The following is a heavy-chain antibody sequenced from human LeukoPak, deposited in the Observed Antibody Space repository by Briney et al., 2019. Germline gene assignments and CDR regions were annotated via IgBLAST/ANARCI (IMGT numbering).Heavy chain of an antibody. CDR3: AKDGGLWVSAHWGDS. CDR2: ITTGDGNT. J-gene: IGHJ4*02. Sequence: GGSLRLSCAASGFTFSSYAMTWVRQAPGKGLKWVSTITTGDGNTYYADSVKGRFTVSRDDSKNTLYLQMNSLRAEDTAVYYCAKDGGLWVSAHWGDSWGRGTLVTVSS. D-gene: IGHD7-27*01. CDR1: GFTFSSYA. V-gene: IGHV3-23*01.